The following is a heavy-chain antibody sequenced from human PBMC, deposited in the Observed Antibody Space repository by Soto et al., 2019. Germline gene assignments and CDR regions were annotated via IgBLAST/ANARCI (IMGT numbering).Heavy chain of an antibody. Sequence: ASVKVSCKASGGTFSSYAISWVRQAPGQGLEWMGRIIPISGTANYAQKFQGRVTITADESTSTAYMELSSLRSEDTAVYYCARSQGSSTSLEIYYYYYYGMDVWGQGTTVTVSS. J-gene: IGHJ6*02. CDR3: ARSQGSSTSLEIYYYYYYGMDV. D-gene: IGHD2-2*01. CDR1: GGTFSSYA. CDR2: IIPISGTA. V-gene: IGHV1-69*13.